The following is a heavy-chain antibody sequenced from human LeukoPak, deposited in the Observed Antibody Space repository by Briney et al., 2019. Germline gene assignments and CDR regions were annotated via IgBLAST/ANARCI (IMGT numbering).Heavy chain of an antibody. CDR1: GGSVSSGDYY. Sequence: SQTLSLTCTVSGGSVSSGDYYWSWIRRPAGEGLEWIGRIYPSGNTNYNPSLKSRVTISMDTSKNRISLKVTSVTAADTAVYYCARVGATATAYFDYWGQGTLVTVSS. J-gene: IGHJ4*02. CDR3: ARVGATATAYFDY. D-gene: IGHD5-18*01. V-gene: IGHV4-61*02. CDR2: IYPSGNT.